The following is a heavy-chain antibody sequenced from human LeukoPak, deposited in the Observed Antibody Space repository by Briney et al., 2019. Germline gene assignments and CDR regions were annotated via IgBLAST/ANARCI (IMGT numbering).Heavy chain of an antibody. V-gene: IGHV4-39*01. CDR3: ARRDNYDYVWGSYHPDY. J-gene: IGHJ4*02. Sequence: SETLSLTCTVSGGSISSSSYYWGWIRQPPGKGLEWIGSIYYSGSTYYSPSLKSRVTISVDTSKNQFSLKLSSVTAADTAVYYCARRDNYDYVWGSYHPDYWGQGTLVTVSS. CDR1: GGSISSSSYY. D-gene: IGHD3-16*02. CDR2: IYYSGST.